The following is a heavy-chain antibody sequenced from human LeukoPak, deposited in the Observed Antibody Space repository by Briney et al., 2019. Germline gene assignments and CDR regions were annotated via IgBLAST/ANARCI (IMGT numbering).Heavy chain of an antibody. Sequence: GSLKVSCKASGYTFTGYYMHWVRQAPGQGLEWMGWINPNSGGTNYAQKFQGRVTMTRDTSISTAYMELSRLRSDDTAVYYCARDTAMVTYLFDPWGQGTLVTVSS. CDR2: INPNSGGT. CDR1: GYTFTGYY. V-gene: IGHV1-2*02. J-gene: IGHJ5*02. CDR3: ARDTAMVTYLFDP. D-gene: IGHD5-18*01.